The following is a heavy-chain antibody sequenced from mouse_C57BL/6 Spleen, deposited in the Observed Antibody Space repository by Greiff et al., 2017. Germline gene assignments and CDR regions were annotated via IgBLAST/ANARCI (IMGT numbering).Heavy chain of an antibody. J-gene: IGHJ3*01. V-gene: IGHV14-3*01. CDR2: IDPANGNT. Sequence: VQLQQSVAELVRPGASVKLSCTASGFYIKNTYMHWVKQRPEQGLEWIGRIDPANGNTKYSPKFQGKATITADTSSNTAYLQLSSLTSEDTAIYYCARWGNSSGFAYWGQGTLVTVSA. CDR1: GFYIKNTY. CDR3: ARWGNSSGFAY.